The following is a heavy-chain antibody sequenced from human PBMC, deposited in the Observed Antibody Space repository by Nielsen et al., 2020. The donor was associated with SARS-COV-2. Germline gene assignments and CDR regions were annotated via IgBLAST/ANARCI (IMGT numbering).Heavy chain of an antibody. V-gene: IGHV3-7*03. CDR2: IKQDGSEK. J-gene: IGHJ6*03. Sequence: GEPLKISCAASGFTFSSYWMSWVRQAPGKGLEWVANIKQDGSEKYYVDSVKGRFTISRDNAKNSLYLQMNSLRAEDTAVYYCASLPRHYYYYYMDVWGKGTTVTVSS. CDR1: GFTFSSYW. D-gene: IGHD6-6*01. CDR3: ASLPRHYYYYYMDV.